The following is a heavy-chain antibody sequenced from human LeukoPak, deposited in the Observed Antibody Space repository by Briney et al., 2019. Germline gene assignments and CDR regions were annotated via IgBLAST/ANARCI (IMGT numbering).Heavy chain of an antibody. CDR2: IKEDGSEK. CDR3: EGGGAF. CDR1: GFTFSSYA. V-gene: IGHV3-7*01. D-gene: IGHD3-3*02. Sequence: PGRSLRLSCAASGFTFSSYAMHWVRQAPGKGLEWVANIKEDGSEKYYVDSVRGRFTISRDNARNSLYLQMNSLRVEDTAVYYCEGGGAFWGQGTLVTVSS. J-gene: IGHJ4*02.